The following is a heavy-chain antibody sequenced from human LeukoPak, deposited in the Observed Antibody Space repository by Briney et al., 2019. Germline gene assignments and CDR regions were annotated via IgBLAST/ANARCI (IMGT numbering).Heavy chain of an antibody. CDR2: IWYDGSNK. CDR3: ARDRVGALDY. Sequence: GGSLRLSCAASGFTFSNYGMHSVRQAPGKGLEWVTIIWYDGSNKYYADSVKGRFTISRDNSKNTLYLQMNSLRAEDTAVYYCARDRVGALDYWGQGTLVTVSS. CDR1: GFTFSNYG. V-gene: IGHV3-33*01. J-gene: IGHJ4*02. D-gene: IGHD1-26*01.